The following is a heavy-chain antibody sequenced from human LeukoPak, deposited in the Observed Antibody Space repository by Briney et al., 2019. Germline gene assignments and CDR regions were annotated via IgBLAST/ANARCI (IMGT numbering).Heavy chain of an antibody. CDR1: GYTFTSYW. D-gene: IGHD1-26*01. Sequence: GESLKISCKVSGYTFTSYWIAWVRQMPGKGLEWMGGIYPVDPDTRYSTSFQCQVTISADRTINTASLQWTSLKASDTAIYYYARHRSMGQPYLDYWGQGTRVTVSS. J-gene: IGHJ4*02. V-gene: IGHV5-51*01. CDR2: IYPVDPDT. CDR3: ARHRSMGQPYLDY.